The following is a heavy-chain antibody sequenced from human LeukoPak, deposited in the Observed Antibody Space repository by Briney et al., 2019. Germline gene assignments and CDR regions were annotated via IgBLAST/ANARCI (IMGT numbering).Heavy chain of an antibody. V-gene: IGHV3-23*01. J-gene: IGHJ4*02. CDR3: AKATGYGGNSEV. CDR2: ISGSGGST. D-gene: IGHD4-23*01. CDR1: GFTFSNAW. Sequence: GGSLRLSCAASGFTFSNAWMSWVRQAPGKGLEWVSGISGSGGSTYDADSVKGRFTISRDNSKNTLYLQMNSLRAEDTAVYYCAKATGYGGNSEVWGQGTLVTVSS.